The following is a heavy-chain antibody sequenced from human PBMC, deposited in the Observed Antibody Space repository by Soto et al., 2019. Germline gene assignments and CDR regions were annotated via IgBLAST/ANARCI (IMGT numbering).Heavy chain of an antibody. CDR1: GFTFSSYA. J-gene: IGHJ5*02. CDR2: ISGSGGST. V-gene: IGHV3-23*01. Sequence: EVQLLESGGGLVQPGGSLRLSCAASGFTFSSYAMSWVRQAPGKGLEWVSAISGSGGSTYYADSVKGRFTISRDNSKNTLYLQINSLRAEDTAVYYCAKDLVGATRKNWFDPWGQGTLVTVSS. D-gene: IGHD1-26*01. CDR3: AKDLVGATRKNWFDP.